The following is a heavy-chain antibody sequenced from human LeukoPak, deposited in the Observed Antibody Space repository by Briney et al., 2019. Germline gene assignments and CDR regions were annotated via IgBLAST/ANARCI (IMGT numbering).Heavy chain of an antibody. Sequence: SETLSLTCTVSGGSISSYYWSWIRQPAGKGLEWIGRIDTSGNTNYKPSLKSRVTMSVDTSKNQFSLKLNSVTAADTAVYYCARVSSSWYQDWYFDLWGRATLVTVSS. CDR3: ARVSSSWYQDWYFDL. CDR2: IDTSGNT. D-gene: IGHD6-13*01. V-gene: IGHV4-4*07. CDR1: GGSISSYY. J-gene: IGHJ2*01.